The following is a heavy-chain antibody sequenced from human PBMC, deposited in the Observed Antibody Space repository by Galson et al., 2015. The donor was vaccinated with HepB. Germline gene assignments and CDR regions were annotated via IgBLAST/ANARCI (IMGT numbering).Heavy chain of an antibody. CDR2: IKQDGSEK. J-gene: IGHJ6*03. CDR1: GFTFSSYW. V-gene: IGHV3-7*01. D-gene: IGHD3-3*01. Sequence: SLRLSCAASGFTFSSYWMSWVRQAPGKGLEWVANIKQDGSEKYYVDSVKGRFTISRDNAKNSLYLQMNSLRAEDTAVYYCARGDHRLTYYDFWSGYPLVMDVWGKGTTVTVSS. CDR3: ARGDHRLTYYDFWSGYPLVMDV.